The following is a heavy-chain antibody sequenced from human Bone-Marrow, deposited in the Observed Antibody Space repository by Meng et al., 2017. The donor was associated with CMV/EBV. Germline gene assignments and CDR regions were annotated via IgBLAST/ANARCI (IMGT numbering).Heavy chain of an antibody. D-gene: IGHD5-12*01. CDR2: INHSGST. V-gene: IGHV4-34*01. CDR3: ARDGWIKAVYRYYYYGMDV. J-gene: IGHJ6*02. CDR1: GGSFSGYY. Sequence: GSLRLSCAVYGGSFSGYYWRWIRQPPGKGLEWIGNINHSGSTNYNPSLKSRVTISVDTSKNQFSLKLSSVTAADTAVYYCARDGWIKAVYRYYYYGMDVWGQGTTVTVSS.